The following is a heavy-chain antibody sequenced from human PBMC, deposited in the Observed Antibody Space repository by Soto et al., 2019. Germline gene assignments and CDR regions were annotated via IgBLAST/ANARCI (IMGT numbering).Heavy chain of an antibody. V-gene: IGHV3-30*18. CDR2: ISYDGSNK. CDR3: AKDQGWNYQIGYFDY. CDR1: GFTFSSYG. Sequence: GGSLRLSCAASGFTFSSYGMHWVRQAPGKGLEWVAVISYDGSNKYYADSVKGRFTISRDNSKNTLYLQMNSLRAEDTAVYYCAKDQGWNYQIGYFDYWGQGTLVTVSS. D-gene: IGHD1-7*01. J-gene: IGHJ4*02.